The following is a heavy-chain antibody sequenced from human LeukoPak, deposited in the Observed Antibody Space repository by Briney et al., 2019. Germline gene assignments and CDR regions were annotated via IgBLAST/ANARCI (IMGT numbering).Heavy chain of an antibody. V-gene: IGHV3-30*02. CDR3: AKKGSGWDY. D-gene: IGHD6-19*01. J-gene: IGHJ4*02. Sequence: PGGSLRLSCAASGFPFSSYGMHWVRQAPGKGLEWVAFIRYDGSADSLKGRFTISRDNSKNTLYLQMNSLRAEDTAVYYCAKKGSGWDYWGQGTLVTVSS. CDR2: IRYDGS. CDR1: GFPFSSYG.